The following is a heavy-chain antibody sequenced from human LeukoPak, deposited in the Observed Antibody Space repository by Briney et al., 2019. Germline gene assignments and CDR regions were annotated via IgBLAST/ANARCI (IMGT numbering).Heavy chain of an antibody. CDR2: IYYRGST. J-gene: IGHJ4*02. CDR1: GCSISSYY. D-gene: IGHD1-1*01. V-gene: IGHV4-59*08. CDR3: ARRTTGTGPFDY. Sequence: SETLSLTCTVSGCSISSYYWSWIRQPPGKGLEWIAYIYYRGSTNYNPSLKSRVTISVDTSKNQFSLKLRSVPAADTAVYYCARRTTGTGPFDYWGQGTLVTVSS.